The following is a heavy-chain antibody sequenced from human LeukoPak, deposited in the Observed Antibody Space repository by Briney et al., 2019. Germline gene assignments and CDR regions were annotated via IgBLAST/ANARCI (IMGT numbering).Heavy chain of an antibody. CDR3: AGTTVTTEGFDY. D-gene: IGHD4-17*01. Sequence: PGGSLRLSCAASGFTFSSCEMNWVRQAPGKGLEWVSYISTSGSIIYYADSMKGRFTISRDNAKNSLYLQMNSLRAEDTAVYYCAGTTVTTEGFDYWDQGTLVIVSS. CDR2: ISTSGSII. V-gene: IGHV3-48*03. J-gene: IGHJ4*02. CDR1: GFTFSSCE.